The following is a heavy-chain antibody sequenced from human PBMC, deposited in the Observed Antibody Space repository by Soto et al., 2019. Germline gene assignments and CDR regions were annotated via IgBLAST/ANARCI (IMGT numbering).Heavy chain of an antibody. J-gene: IGHJ3*02. CDR1: GFTCSSYD. CDR3: AKATATGGGALEI. V-gene: IGHV3-23*01. Sequence: GGSLRLSCAASGFTCSSYDMSWVRQAPGKGLGWVXTIXXGXXXXXPXXGKGRVTISRDNSKNAVFLQMNSLTAGDTAVYYCAKATATGGGALEIRGQGTMVTASS. CDR2: IXXGXXX. D-gene: IGHD2-8*02.